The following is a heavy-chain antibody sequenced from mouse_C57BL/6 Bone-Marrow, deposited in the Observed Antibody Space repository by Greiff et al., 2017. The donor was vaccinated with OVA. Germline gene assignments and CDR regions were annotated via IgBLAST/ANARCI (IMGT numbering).Heavy chain of an antibody. CDR3: AKKPTLYDYVAY. D-gene: IGHD2-4*01. Sequence: QVQLKESGPELVKPGASVKISCKASGYAFSSSWMNWVKQRPGKGLEWIGRIYPGDGDTNYNGKFKGKATLTAAKSSSTAYMQLSSLTSEDSAVYCCAKKPTLYDYVAYWGQGTTLTVSS. V-gene: IGHV1-82*01. CDR1: GYAFSSSW. CDR2: IYPGDGDT. J-gene: IGHJ2*01.